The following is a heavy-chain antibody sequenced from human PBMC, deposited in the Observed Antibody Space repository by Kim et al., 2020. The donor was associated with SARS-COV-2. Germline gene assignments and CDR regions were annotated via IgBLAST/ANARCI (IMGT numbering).Heavy chain of an antibody. V-gene: IGHV4-34*01. CDR3: ARVGGLEWLFRRGSYYYYGMDV. Sequence: SETLSLTCAVYGGSFSGYYWSWIRQPPGKGLEWIGEINHSGSTNYNPSLKSRVTISVDTSKNQFYLKLSSVTAADTAVYYCARVGGLEWLFRRGSYYYYGMDVWGQGTTVTVSS. CDR1: GGSFSGYY. CDR2: INHSGST. J-gene: IGHJ6*02. D-gene: IGHD3-3*01.